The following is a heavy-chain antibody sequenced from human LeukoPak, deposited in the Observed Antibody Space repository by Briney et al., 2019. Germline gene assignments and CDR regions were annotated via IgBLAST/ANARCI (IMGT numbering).Heavy chain of an antibody. CDR2: ISAYNGNT. Sequence: ASVKVSCKASGYTFTRYGFGWVRQAPGQGLEWMGWISAYNGNTNYAQNFQGRVTMSTDTSTSTAYMELRSLRSDDTAVYYCARALTLHFDYWGQGTLVTLSS. CDR3: ARALTLHFDY. V-gene: IGHV1-18*01. J-gene: IGHJ4*02. D-gene: IGHD1-14*01. CDR1: GYTFTRYG.